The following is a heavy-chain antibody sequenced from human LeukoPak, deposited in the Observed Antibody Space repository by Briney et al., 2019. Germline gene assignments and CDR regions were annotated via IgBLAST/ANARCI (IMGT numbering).Heavy chain of an antibody. Sequence: GESLKISCKGSGYSLTSYWIGWVRQMPGKGLEWMGIIYPGDSGTRYSPSFQGQVTISADKSISTAYLQWSSLKASDTAMYYCARHLTYASAWYCPDYWGQGTLVTVSS. D-gene: IGHD6-19*01. V-gene: IGHV5-51*01. CDR1: GYSLTSYW. J-gene: IGHJ4*02. CDR2: IYPGDSGT. CDR3: ARHLTYASAWYCPDY.